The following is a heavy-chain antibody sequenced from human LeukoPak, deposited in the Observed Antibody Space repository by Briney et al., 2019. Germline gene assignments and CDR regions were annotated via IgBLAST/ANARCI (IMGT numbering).Heavy chain of an antibody. CDR1: GGTFSTYA. CDR2: ITPLFGTA. D-gene: IGHD5-18*01. J-gene: IGHJ5*02. V-gene: IGHV1-69*05. Sequence: SVKVSCKTSGGTFSTYAISWVRQAPGQGLEWMGGITPLFGTANYAQKFQGRVTITTDESTSTAYMELRSLRSEDTAVYYCARARVPVGDGYPENWFDPWGQGTLVTVSS. CDR3: ARARVPVGDGYPENWFDP.